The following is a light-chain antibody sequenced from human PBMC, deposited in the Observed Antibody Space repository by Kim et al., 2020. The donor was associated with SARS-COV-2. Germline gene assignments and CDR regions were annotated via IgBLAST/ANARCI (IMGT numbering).Light chain of an antibody. CDR1: PSNSGINP. Sequence: QVVPIACTGGPSNSGINPVNWFQHLPGTAPKLLMYNHNPRPSGVPDRFSGSKSGTSASLAISGLQSEDEADYYCATWDDSLRGWVFGGGTQLTVL. J-gene: IGLJ3*02. CDR2: NHN. CDR3: ATWDDSLRGWV. V-gene: IGLV1-44*01.